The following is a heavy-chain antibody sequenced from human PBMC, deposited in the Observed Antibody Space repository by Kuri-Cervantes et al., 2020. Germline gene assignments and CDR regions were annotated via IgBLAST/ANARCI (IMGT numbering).Heavy chain of an antibody. D-gene: IGHD3-3*01. CDR2: IYHSGNT. Sequence: ESLKISCAVSGYSISSDYYWGWIRQPPGKGLQWIGSIYHSGNTYHNPSLKRRVTISVDTSKNQFSLKLSSVTAADTAVYYCARLGGADYDFWSGYLYYFDYWGRGTLVTVSS. J-gene: IGHJ4*02. V-gene: IGHV4-38-2*01. CDR1: GYSISSDYY. CDR3: ARLGGADYDFWSGYLYYFDY.